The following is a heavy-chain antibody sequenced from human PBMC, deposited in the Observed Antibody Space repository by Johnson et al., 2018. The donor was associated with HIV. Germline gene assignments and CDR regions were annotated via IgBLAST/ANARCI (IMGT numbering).Heavy chain of an antibody. V-gene: IGHV3-30*19. J-gene: IGHJ3*02. CDR3: AKGRSYYGSGVDNDAFAI. Sequence: QVQLVESGGGVVQPGRSLRLSCAASGFTFRNYGMHWVRQAPGKGLEWVAVISYDGSNKYYADSVKGRFAVSRDNPTNTLYLQLNSLRAEDTAVYFCAKGRSYYGSGVDNDAFAIWGRGTRVIVSS. D-gene: IGHD3-10*01. CDR1: GFTFRNYG. CDR2: ISYDGSNK.